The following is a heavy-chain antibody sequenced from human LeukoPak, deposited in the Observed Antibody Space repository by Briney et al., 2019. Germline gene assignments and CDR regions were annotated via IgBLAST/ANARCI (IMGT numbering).Heavy chain of an antibody. D-gene: IGHD2-2*01. CDR2: ISSSSSYI. J-gene: IGHJ3*02. CDR3: ARLRGYCSSTSCYVAFDI. V-gene: IGHV3-21*01. Sequence: GGSLRLSCAASGFTFSSCNMNWVSQAPGKGLEWVSSISSSSSYIYYADSVKGRFTISRDNAKNSLYLQMNSLRAEDTAVYYCARLRGYCSSTSCYVAFDIWGQGTMVTVSS. CDR1: GFTFSSCN.